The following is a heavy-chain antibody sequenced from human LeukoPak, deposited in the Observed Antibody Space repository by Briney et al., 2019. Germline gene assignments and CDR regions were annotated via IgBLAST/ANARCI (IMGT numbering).Heavy chain of an antibody. Sequence: SETLSLTCAVSGGSFSGYYWTWIRQPPGKGLEWIGEINHSGTTNYKPSLKSRVTISVDTSKNQFSLKLSSVTAADTAVYYCARHRCASATCQMRYVFDIWGQGTMVTVSS. D-gene: IGHD4/OR15-4a*01. CDR3: ARHRCASATCQMRYVFDI. CDR1: GGSFSGYY. J-gene: IGHJ3*02. V-gene: IGHV4-34*01. CDR2: INHSGTT.